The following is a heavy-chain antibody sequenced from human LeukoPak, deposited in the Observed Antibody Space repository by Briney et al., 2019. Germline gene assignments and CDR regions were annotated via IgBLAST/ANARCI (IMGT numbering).Heavy chain of an antibody. J-gene: IGHJ4*02. D-gene: IGHD3-10*01. CDR2: INPNSGGT. CDR3: ARDKSTGTMVRGVIGY. Sequence: GASVKVSCKASGYTFTGYCMHWVRQAPGQGLEWMGWINPNSGGTNYAQKFQGRVTMTRDTSISTAYMELSRLRSDDTAVHYCARDKSTGTMVRGVIGYWGQGTLVTVSS. CDR1: GYTFTGYC. V-gene: IGHV1-2*02.